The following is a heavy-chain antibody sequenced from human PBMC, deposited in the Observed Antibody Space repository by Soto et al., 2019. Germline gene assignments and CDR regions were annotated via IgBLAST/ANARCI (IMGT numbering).Heavy chain of an antibody. CDR1: GFTFSSYG. V-gene: IGHV3-30*18. Sequence: PRGSLRLSCAASGFTFSSYGMHWVRQAPGKGLEWVAVISYDGSNKYYADSVKGRFTISRDNSKNTLYLQMNSLRAEDTAVYYCAKDPSTYYDFWSGYFGVWGQGTTVTVSS. CDR2: ISYDGSNK. CDR3: AKDPSTYYDFWSGYFGV. J-gene: IGHJ6*02. D-gene: IGHD3-3*01.